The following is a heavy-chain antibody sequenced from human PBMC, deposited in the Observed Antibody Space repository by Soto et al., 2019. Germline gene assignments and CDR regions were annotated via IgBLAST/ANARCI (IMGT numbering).Heavy chain of an antibody. V-gene: IGHV5-10-1*01. Sequence: GESLKISCKGSGYSFTSYWISWVRQMPGKGLGWMGRIDPSDSYTNYSPSFQGHVTISADKSISTAYLQWSSPKASDTAMYYCATQGHCTNGVCSWNYGMDVWGQGTTVTVSS. CDR2: IDPSDSYT. J-gene: IGHJ6*02. D-gene: IGHD2-8*01. CDR1: GYSFTSYW. CDR3: ATQGHCTNGVCSWNYGMDV.